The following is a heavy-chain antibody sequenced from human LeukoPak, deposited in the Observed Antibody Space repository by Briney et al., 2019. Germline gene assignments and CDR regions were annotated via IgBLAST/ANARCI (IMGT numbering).Heavy chain of an antibody. V-gene: IGHV3-30*04. Sequence: PGGSLRLSCAASGFTFSSYAMHWVRQAPGKGLEWVAVISYDGSNKYYADSVKGRFTISRDNAKNSLYLQMNSLRAEDTAVYYCARDRGGNPRDYWGQGTLVTVSS. J-gene: IGHJ4*02. CDR1: GFTFSSYA. D-gene: IGHD4-23*01. CDR3: ARDRGGNPRDY. CDR2: ISYDGSNK.